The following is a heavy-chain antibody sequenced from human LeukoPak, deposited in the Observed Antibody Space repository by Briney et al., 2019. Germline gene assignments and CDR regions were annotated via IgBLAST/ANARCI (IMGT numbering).Heavy chain of an antibody. CDR3: ARDRLLEDRDFYYYYYMDV. CDR2: IYYSGST. Sequence: SETLSLTCTVSGGSISSSGYYWGWIRQPPGKGLEWIGSIYYSGSTYYNPSLKSRVTISVDTSKNQFSLKLSSVTAADTAVYYCARDRLLEDRDFYYYYYMDVWGKGTTVTVSS. D-gene: IGHD1-1*01. V-gene: IGHV4-39*07. J-gene: IGHJ6*03. CDR1: GGSISSSGYY.